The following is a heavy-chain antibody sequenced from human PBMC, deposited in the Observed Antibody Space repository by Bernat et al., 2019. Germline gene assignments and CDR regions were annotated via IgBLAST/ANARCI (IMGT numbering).Heavy chain of an antibody. CDR2: ISYDGSNK. J-gene: IGHJ4*02. CDR1: GFTFSSYG. CDR3: ARDLRYDYVWGSYQAFDY. Sequence: QVQLVESGGGVVQPGRSLRLSCAASGFTFSSYGMHWVRQAPGKGLEWVAVISYDGSNKYYADSVKGRFTISRDNSKNTLYLQLNSLRAEDTAVYYCARDLRYDYVWGSYQAFDYWGQGTLVTVSS. V-gene: IGHV3-30*03. D-gene: IGHD3-16*02.